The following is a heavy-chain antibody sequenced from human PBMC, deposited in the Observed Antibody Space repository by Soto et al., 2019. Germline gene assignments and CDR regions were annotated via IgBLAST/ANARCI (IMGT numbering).Heavy chain of an antibody. CDR1: GLTFDDYA. CDR3: AKDGAELAGTKWYVDR. CDR2: ISWNIGTM. D-gene: IGHD6-19*01. J-gene: IGHJ2*01. V-gene: IGHV3-9*01. Sequence: EVQLVESGGGLVQPGRSLRLSCAASGLTFDDYAMHWVRQAPGKGLEWVSSISWNIGTMAYADSVKGRFIISRDNDKNYLYLQMNSLRAEDTALYYCAKDGAELAGTKWYVDRWGRGTLGTVSS.